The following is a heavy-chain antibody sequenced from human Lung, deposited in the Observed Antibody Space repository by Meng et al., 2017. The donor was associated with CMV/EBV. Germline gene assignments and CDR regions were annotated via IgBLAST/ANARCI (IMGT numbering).Heavy chain of an antibody. Sequence: SLKISCAASGFTFSSYEMNWVRQAPGKGLEWVSHISSSGSTIYYADSVKGRFTISRDNAKNSLYLQMNSLRAEDTAVYYCAREGVYYDSSGYLDYWGQGTLVTVSS. CDR1: GFTFSSYE. D-gene: IGHD3-22*01. CDR3: AREGVYYDSSGYLDY. V-gene: IGHV3-48*03. J-gene: IGHJ4*02. CDR2: ISSSGSTI.